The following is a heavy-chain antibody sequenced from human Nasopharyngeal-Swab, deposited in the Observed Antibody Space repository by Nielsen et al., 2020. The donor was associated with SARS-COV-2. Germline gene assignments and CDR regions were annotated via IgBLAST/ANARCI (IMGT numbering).Heavy chain of an antibody. Sequence: GESLKISCAASGFTFSNAWMSWVRQAPGKGLEWVGRIKSKTDGGTTEYAAPVKGRFTISRDDSKNTLYLQMNSLKTEDTAVYYCTTRGVVYCGGDCYSPGAFDIWGQGTMVTVSS. CDR3: TTRGVVYCGGDCYSPGAFDI. CDR2: IKSKTDGGTT. V-gene: IGHV3-15*01. CDR1: GFTFSNAW. J-gene: IGHJ3*02. D-gene: IGHD2-21*02.